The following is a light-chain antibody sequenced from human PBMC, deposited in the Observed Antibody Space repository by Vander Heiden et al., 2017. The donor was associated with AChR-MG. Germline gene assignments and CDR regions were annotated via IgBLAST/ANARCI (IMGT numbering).Light chain of an antibody. CDR2: GKN. CDR1: SLRSYY. J-gene: IGLJ2*01. Sequence: SSKLTQDHAVSVALGQTVRITCQGDSLRSYYASWYQQKPGQAPVLVINGKNNRPSGIPDRFAGSSSGNTASLTITGAQAEDEADYYGNSRDSSGNHLVFGGGTKLTVL. CDR3: NSRDSSGNHLV. V-gene: IGLV3-19*01.